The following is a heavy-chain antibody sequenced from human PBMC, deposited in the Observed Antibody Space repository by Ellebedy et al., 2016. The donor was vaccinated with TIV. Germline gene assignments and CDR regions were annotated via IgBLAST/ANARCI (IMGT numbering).Heavy chain of an antibody. CDR1: GFTVRSNC. CDR3: ATRAIPYSSIWYYFDY. J-gene: IGHJ4*02. CDR2: IDSGDST. D-gene: IGHD6-13*01. Sequence: GGSLRLSXAASGFTVRSNCMTWVRQAPGKGLQWVSVIDSGDSTYYADSVKGRFTVSSDNSKNTLYLQMNSLRAEDTAVYYCATRAIPYSSIWYYFDYWGQGTLVTVSS. V-gene: IGHV3-53*01.